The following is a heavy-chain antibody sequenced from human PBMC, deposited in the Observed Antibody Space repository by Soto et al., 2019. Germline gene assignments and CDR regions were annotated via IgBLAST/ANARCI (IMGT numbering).Heavy chain of an antibody. V-gene: IGHV3-48*01. Sequence: PGGSLRLSCAASGFTFSSYSMNWVRQAPGKGLEWVSYISSSSSTIYYADSVRGRFTISRDNAKNSLYLQMNSLRAEDTAVYYCATRLPYWGQGTLVTVSS. J-gene: IGHJ4*02. D-gene: IGHD3-16*01. CDR2: ISSSSSTI. CDR3: ATRLPY. CDR1: GFTFSSYS.